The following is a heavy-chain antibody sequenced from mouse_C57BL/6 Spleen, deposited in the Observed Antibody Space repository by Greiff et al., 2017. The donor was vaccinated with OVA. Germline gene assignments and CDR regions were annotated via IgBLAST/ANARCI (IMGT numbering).Heavy chain of an antibody. V-gene: IGHV1-59*01. J-gene: IGHJ2*01. CDR3: AGLHYYGSSPYLDY. CDR1: GYTFTSYW. D-gene: IGHD1-1*01. Sequence: VQLQQPGAELVRPGTSVKLSCKASGYTFTSYWMHWVKQRPGQGLEWIGVIDPSDSYTNYNQKFKGKATLTVDTSSSTAYMQLSSLTSEDSAVYYCAGLHYYGSSPYLDYWGQGTTLTVSS. CDR2: IDPSDSYT.